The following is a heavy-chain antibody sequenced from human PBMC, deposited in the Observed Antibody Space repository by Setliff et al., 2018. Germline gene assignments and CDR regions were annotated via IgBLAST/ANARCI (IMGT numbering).Heavy chain of an antibody. CDR1: GGSISSYY. J-gene: IGHJ6*03. Sequence: SETLSLTCTVSGGSISSYYWSWIRQPAGKGLEWIGHIYIGGSANYNPSLKSRVTMSIDTSKNQFSLKLNSVTASDTAMYYCARLGGGDYNGYYYMDVWANGTTVTVSS. CDR3: ARLGGGDYNGYYYMDV. V-gene: IGHV4-4*07. D-gene: IGHD4-17*01. CDR2: IYIGGSA.